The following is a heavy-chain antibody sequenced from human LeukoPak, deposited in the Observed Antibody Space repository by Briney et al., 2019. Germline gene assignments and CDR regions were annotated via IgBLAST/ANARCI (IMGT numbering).Heavy chain of an antibody. V-gene: IGHV3-23*01. D-gene: IGHD2-2*01. CDR2: FTRNDETT. J-gene: IGHJ4*02. CDR1: GFSFSNWA. CDR3: AEANSLRGSAAPVDY. Sequence: GGSLRLSCAASGFSFSNWAMSWVRQAPGKGLEWVSGFTRNDETTYYADSVKGRFTISRDNSKNTLYLQMNSLRAEDTAVYYCAEANSLRGSAAPVDYWGQGTLVTVSS.